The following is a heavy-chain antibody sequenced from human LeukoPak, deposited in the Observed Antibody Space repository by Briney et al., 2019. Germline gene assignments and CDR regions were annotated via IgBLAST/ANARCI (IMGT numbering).Heavy chain of an antibody. CDR3: ARLLTVAARGYYYYMDV. Sequence: SETLSLTCTVSGGSISSYYWSWIRQPPGKGLEWIGYIYTSGSTNYNPSLKSRVTISVDTSKNQFSLKLSSVTAAVTAVYYCARLLTVAARGYYYYMDVWGKGTTVTVSS. CDR1: GGSISSYY. D-gene: IGHD6-6*01. CDR2: IYTSGST. J-gene: IGHJ6*03. V-gene: IGHV4-4*09.